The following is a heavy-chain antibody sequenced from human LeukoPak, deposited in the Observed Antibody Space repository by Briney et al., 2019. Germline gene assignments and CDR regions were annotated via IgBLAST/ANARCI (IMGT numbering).Heavy chain of an antibody. CDR1: GFSLSTSGVG. CDR3: VHRRIYSPFDY. J-gene: IGHJ4*02. CDR2: IYWDDDK. D-gene: IGHD4-11*01. V-gene: IGHV2-5*02. Sequence: ESGPTLVNPTQTLTLTCTFSGFSLSTSGVGVGWVRQLPGKALEWLALIYWDDDKRYNSSLKSRLTITKDTSKNQVVLTMTNVDPVDTATYYCVHRRIYSPFDYWGQGALVTVSS.